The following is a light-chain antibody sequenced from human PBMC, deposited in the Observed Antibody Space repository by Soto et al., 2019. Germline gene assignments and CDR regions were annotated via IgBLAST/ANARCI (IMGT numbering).Light chain of an antibody. CDR2: YDN. CDR3: AAWDDSLNGRV. Sequence: SVLAQPPSASGTPGQRVTISCSGSNSNIGSNTVNWYQQLPGTAPKLLIYYDNLRPSGVPDRISGSESGTSASLAISGLQSDDEADYYCAAWDDSLNGRVFGTGTKVTVL. V-gene: IGLV1-44*01. CDR1: NSNIGSNT. J-gene: IGLJ1*01.